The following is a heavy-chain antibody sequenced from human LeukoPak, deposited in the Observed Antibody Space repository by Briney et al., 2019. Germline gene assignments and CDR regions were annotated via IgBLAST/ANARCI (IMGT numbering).Heavy chain of an antibody. D-gene: IGHD3-16*01. V-gene: IGHV1-69*04. Sequence: SVKVSCKASGGTFSSYAISWVRQAPGQGLEWMGRIIPILGIANYAQKFQGRVTITADKSTSTAYMELSSLRSEDTAVYYCARRDPYGYTPFDPWGQGTLVTVSS. CDR3: ARRDPYGYTPFDP. CDR2: IIPILGIA. J-gene: IGHJ5*02. CDR1: GGTFSSYA.